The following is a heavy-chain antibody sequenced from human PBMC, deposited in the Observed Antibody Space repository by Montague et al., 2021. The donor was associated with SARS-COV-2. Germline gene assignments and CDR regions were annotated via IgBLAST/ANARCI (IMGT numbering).Heavy chain of an antibody. CDR3: ARREYSYGWGD. D-gene: IGHD5-18*01. Sequence: SETLSFTCTVTGGPISGSSDYWGWIRQSPGKGLEWIASVDYSGNTYYSPSLKSRLTISVDTSKNQFSLKLNSVTAADTALYYCARREYSYGWGDWGQGTLVTVS. V-gene: IGHV4-39*01. J-gene: IGHJ4*02. CDR1: GGPISGSSDY. CDR2: VDYSGNT.